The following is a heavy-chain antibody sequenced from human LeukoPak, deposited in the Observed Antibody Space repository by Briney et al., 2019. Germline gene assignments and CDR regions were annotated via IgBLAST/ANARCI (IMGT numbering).Heavy chain of an antibody. J-gene: IGHJ4*02. CDR2: INAGNGNT. D-gene: IGHD2-15*01. CDR3: ARGYCSGGSCYWGYFDY. CDR1: GYTFTSYA. V-gene: IGHV1-3*03. Sequence: DSVKVSCKASGYTFTSYAMHWVRQAPGQRLEWMGWINAGNGNTKYSQEFQGRVTITRDTSASTAYMELSSLRSEDMAVYYCARGYCSGGSCYWGYFDYWGQGTLVTVSS.